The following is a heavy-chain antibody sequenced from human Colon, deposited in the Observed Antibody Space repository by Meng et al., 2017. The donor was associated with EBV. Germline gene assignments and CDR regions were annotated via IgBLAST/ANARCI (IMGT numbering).Heavy chain of an antibody. CDR2: INHSGSA. CDR3: ARTFGYCSNNNCPRTLGY. V-gene: IGHV4-34*02. CDR1: GGSLSGYY. D-gene: IGHD2-2*03. J-gene: IGHJ4*02. Sequence: VQTQQWGAGLLKPSETLSLTCGVSGGSLSGYYWSWIRHFPGRTLEFIGDINHSGSANYNPSLRSRVTISVDTSKNQIFLNLHSVTAADTAVYHCARTFGYCSNNNCPRTLGYWGQGTLVTVSS.